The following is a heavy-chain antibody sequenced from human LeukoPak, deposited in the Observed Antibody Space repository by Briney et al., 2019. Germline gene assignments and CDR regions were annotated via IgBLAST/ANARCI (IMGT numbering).Heavy chain of an antibody. D-gene: IGHD7-27*01. CDR3: AKRGANWGPFHY. J-gene: IGHJ4*02. Sequence: GGSLGLSCAASGFTFSGYPMSWVRQAPRKGLEWVSSISGSGDSTYYADSVKGRFSISRDNSKNTLYLQMNSLSAEDTAVYYCAKRGANWGPFHYWGQGTLVTVSS. V-gene: IGHV3-23*01. CDR1: GFTFSGYP. CDR2: ISGSGDST.